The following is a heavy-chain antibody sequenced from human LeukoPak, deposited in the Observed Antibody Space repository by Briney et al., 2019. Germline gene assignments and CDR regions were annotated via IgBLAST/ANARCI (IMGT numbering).Heavy chain of an antibody. D-gene: IGHD6-13*01. V-gene: IGHV4-39*01. CDR3: ASFLYSSSWNY. CDR1: GGSISSSSYY. CDR2: IYYSGST. Sequence: PSETLSLTCTVSGGSISSSSYYWGWIRQPPGKGLEWIGSIYYSGSTYYNPSLKSRVTISVDTSKNQFSLKLSSVTAADTAVYYCASFLYSSSWNYWGQGTLVTVSS. J-gene: IGHJ4*02.